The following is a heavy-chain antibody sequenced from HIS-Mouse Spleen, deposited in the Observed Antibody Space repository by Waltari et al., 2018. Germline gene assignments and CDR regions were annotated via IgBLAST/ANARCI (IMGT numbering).Heavy chain of an antibody. V-gene: IGHV3-30*18. CDR1: GFTFLSYC. CDR2: RAYDGSNK. J-gene: IGHJ5*02. D-gene: IGHD6-13*01. CDR3: AKEYSSSHNWFDP. Sequence: QVQLVESGGGVVQPGRSLSLSCAASGFTFLSYCLHWVRRAPVKWMEGVAVRAYDGSNKDYAGAVKGRFTISRDNSKNTLYLQMNSLRAEDTAVYYCAKEYSSSHNWFDPWGQGTLVTVSS.